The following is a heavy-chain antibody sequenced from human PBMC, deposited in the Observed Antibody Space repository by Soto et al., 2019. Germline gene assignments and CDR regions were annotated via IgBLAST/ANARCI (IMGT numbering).Heavy chain of an antibody. CDR3: ARTVRGYSYGSLGR. CDR2: IYYSGST. CDR1: GGSISSYY. J-gene: IGHJ4*02. D-gene: IGHD5-18*01. Sequence: PSETLSLTCTVSGGSISSYYWSWIRQPPGKGLEWIGYIYYSGSTNYNPSLKSRVTISVDTSKNQFSLKLNSMTAADTAVYYCARTVRGYSYGSLGRWGQGTLVTVSS. V-gene: IGHV4-59*08.